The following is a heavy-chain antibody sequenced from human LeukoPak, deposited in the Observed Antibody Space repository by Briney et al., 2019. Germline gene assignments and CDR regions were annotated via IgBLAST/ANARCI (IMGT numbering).Heavy chain of an antibody. J-gene: IGHJ4*02. D-gene: IGHD5-18*01. V-gene: IGHV3-48*02. CDR1: GFTFSSYS. CDR3: ASGSYGQFDY. CDR2: ISSGSTTI. Sequence: GGSLRLSCAGTGFTFSSYSMNWVRQAPGKGLEWASYISSGSTTIYYADSVKGRFTISRDNAKNSLYLQMSGLRDEDTAVYYCASGSYGQFDYWGQGTLVTVSS.